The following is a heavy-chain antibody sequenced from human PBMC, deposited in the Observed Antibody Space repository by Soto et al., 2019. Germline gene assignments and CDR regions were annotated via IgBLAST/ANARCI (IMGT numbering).Heavy chain of an antibody. CDR1: GYTFTTYG. CDR3: ARAAETRYYGMDV. Sequence: QVHLVQSGAEVKKPGAAVKVSCKASGYTFTTYGISWVRQAPGQALEWMGWISTYSGKTDYARKFQGRVTMTTDTSTITAYMELRSLRFDDTAVYYCARAAETRYYGMDVWGQGTTVTVSS. CDR2: ISTYSGKT. V-gene: IGHV1-18*04. J-gene: IGHJ6*02.